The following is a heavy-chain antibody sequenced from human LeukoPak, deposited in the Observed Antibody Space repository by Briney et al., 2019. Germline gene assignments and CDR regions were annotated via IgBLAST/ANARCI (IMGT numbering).Heavy chain of an antibody. CDR1: GYSFTSYW. J-gene: IGHJ3*02. CDR2: IYPGDSDT. V-gene: IGHV5-51*01. Sequence: GESLKISCKGSGYSFTSYWIGWVRQMPGKGLEWMGIIYPGDSDTRYSPSFQGQVTISADESISTAYLQWSSLKASDTAMYYCARRGYCSGGDCFSNVFDIWGQGTVVTVSS. CDR3: ARRGYCSGGDCFSNVFDI. D-gene: IGHD2-15*01.